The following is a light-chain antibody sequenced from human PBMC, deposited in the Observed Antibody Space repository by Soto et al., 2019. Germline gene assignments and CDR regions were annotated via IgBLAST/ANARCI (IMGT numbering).Light chain of an antibody. J-gene: IGKJ1*01. CDR1: QSISSW. CDR2: QAS. V-gene: IGKV1-5*03. CDR3: QQYSAIWT. Sequence: DIQMTQSPSALSASLGDRVTITCRASQSISSWLAWYQQKPGKAPKLLIYQASTLESGVPSRFGGTGSGTEFTLTISSLQPDDFATYYCQQYSAIWTFGQGTKVDI.